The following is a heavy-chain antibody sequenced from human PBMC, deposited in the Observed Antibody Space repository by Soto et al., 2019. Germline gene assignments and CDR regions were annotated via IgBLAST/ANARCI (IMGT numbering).Heavy chain of an antibody. Sequence: QVQLVQSGAEVKKPGASVKVSCKASGYTFTSYGISWVRQAPGQGLEWMGWISAYNGNTNYAQKLQGRVTMTTDTSTSTAYMELRSLRSDYTAVYYCARRTTVTPLGYYYYYMDVWGKGTTVTVSS. J-gene: IGHJ6*03. CDR3: ARRTTVTPLGYYYYYMDV. CDR1: GYTFTSYG. D-gene: IGHD4-4*01. CDR2: ISAYNGNT. V-gene: IGHV1-18*01.